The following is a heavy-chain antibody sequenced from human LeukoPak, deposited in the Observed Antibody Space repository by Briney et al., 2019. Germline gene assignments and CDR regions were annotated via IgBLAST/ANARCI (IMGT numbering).Heavy chain of an antibody. V-gene: IGHV3-30*03. CDR3: ARNRDGYNSFSFDY. J-gene: IGHJ4*02. CDR2: ISYDGSNK. D-gene: IGHD5-24*01. Sequence: PGRSLRLSCAASGFTFSSYGMHWVRQAPGKGLEWVAVISYDGSNKYYADSVKGRFTISRDNSKNTLYLQMNSLRAGDTAVYYCARNRDGYNSFSFDYWGQGTLVTVSS. CDR1: GFTFSSYG.